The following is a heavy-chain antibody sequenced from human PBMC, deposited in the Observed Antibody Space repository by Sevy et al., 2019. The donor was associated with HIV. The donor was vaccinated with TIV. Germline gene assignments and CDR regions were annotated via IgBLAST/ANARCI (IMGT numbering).Heavy chain of an antibody. CDR2: ISFDGTDK. V-gene: IGHV3-30-3*01. CDR1: GFTFSSYP. Sequence: GGSLRLSCAASGFTFSSYPMHWVRQAPGKGLEWLSFISFDGTDKYYADSVKGRFTITRDNSKNTLFLQMNSLRAEDTAIYYCVRETTMLPRGAFDFWGQGTMVTVSS. J-gene: IGHJ3*01. D-gene: IGHD3-10*01. CDR3: VRETTMLPRGAFDF.